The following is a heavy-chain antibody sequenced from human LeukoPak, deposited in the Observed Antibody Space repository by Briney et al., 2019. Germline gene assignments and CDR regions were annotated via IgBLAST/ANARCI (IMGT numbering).Heavy chain of an antibody. CDR2: ISSSGSTI. J-gene: IGHJ3*02. D-gene: IGHD1-26*01. CDR1: GFTFSRYE. V-gene: IGHV3-48*03. Sequence: PGGSLRLSCAASGFTFSRYEMNRVRQAPGKGLEWVSYISSSGSTIYYADSVKGRFTISRDNAKNSLYLQMNSLRAEDTAVYYCARVGTEARIIRNPGSIDSGKTGRSAFDIWGQGTMVTVSS. CDR3: ARVGTEARIIRNPGSIDSGKTGRSAFDI.